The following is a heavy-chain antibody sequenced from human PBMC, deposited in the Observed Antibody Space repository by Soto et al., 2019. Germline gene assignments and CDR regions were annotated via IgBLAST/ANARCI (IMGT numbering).Heavy chain of an antibody. CDR3: ARDQSFWSGYYTGVFDP. D-gene: IGHD3-3*01. J-gene: IGHJ5*02. CDR2: IYYSGST. V-gene: IGHV4-59*01. Sequence: SETLSLTCTVSGGSISSYYWSWIRQPPGKGLEWIGYIYYSGSTNYNPSLKSRVTISVDTSKNQFSLKLSSVTAADTAVYYCARDQSFWSGYYTGVFDPWGQVTLVTVAS. CDR1: GGSISSYY.